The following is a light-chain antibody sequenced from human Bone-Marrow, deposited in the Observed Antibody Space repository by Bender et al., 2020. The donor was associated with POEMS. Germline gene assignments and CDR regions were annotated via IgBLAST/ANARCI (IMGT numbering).Light chain of an antibody. CDR2: ENS. CDR3: QVWDDTSDSNV. J-gene: IGLJ1*01. Sequence: SLVLTQSPSMSVAPGQTARIICGGNNIGSKSVHWYQQRPGQAPVVVVYENSDRPSGIPARFSGSNSGNTATLTISRVEAGDEADYYCQVWDDTSDSNVFGTGTKVTVL. CDR1: NIGSKS. V-gene: IGLV3-21*02.